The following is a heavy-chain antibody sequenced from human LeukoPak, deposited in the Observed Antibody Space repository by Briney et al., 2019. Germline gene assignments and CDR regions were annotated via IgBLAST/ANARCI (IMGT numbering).Heavy chain of an antibody. Sequence: ASVKVSCKTSGYTFTNDDINWVRQATGQGLEWMGWMNPNSGNTGYAQKFQGRVTMTRNTSISTAYMELSSLRSEDTAVYYCARPHCSTDCHPPEWFDPWGQGTLVTVSS. V-gene: IGHV1-8*01. CDR3: ARPHCSTDCHPPEWFDP. D-gene: IGHD2-2*01. CDR2: MNPNSGNT. J-gene: IGHJ5*02. CDR1: GYTFTNDD.